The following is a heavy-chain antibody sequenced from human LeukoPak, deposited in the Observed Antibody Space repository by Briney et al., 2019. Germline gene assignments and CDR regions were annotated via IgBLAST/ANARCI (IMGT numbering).Heavy chain of an antibody. CDR1: GFIFKKYW. Sequence: GGSLRLSCAASGFIFKKYWMNWVRQAPGKGLEWVAFIRYDGSNKYYADSVKGRFTISRDNSKNTLYLQMNSLRAEDTAVYYCAKDSGSSPGFDYWGQGTLVTVSS. CDR3: AKDSGSSPGFDY. D-gene: IGHD1-26*01. V-gene: IGHV3-30*02. CDR2: IRYDGSNK. J-gene: IGHJ4*02.